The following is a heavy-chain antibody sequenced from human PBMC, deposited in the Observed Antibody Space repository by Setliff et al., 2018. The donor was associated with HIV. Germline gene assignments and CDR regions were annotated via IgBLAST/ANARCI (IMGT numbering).Heavy chain of an antibody. CDR2: INPESGGT. CDR3: ARDFALPGLRLGRYSLQSRASIDF. J-gene: IGHJ4*02. D-gene: IGHD3-16*01. V-gene: IGHV1-2*02. Sequence: ASVKVSCKSSGYRFTDFSLYWVRQAPGQGLEWMGWINPESGGTNYAQKFQGRVAMTTDTSISTVYMELSRLTADDTSIYYCARDFALPGLRLGRYSLQSRASIDFWGQGTPVT. CDR1: GYRFTDFS.